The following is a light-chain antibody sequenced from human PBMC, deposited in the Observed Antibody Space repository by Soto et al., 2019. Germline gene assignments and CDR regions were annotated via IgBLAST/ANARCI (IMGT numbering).Light chain of an antibody. V-gene: IGKV1-39*01. CDR3: QQSYSTLLT. J-gene: IGKJ4*01. Sequence: DIQMTQSPSSLSASVGDRVTITCRASQSISSYLNWYQQKPGKAPKLLIYAASNLQSGVPSRSSGSGSGTDFTLTISSLQPEDFATYYCQQSYSTLLTFGGGTKVEIK. CDR1: QSISSY. CDR2: AAS.